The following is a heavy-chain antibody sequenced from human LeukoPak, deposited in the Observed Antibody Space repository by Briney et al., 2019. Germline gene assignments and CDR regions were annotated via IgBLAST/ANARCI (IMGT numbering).Heavy chain of an antibody. CDR1: GFIFSSYG. Sequence: PGGSLRLSCAASGFIFSSYGMHWVRQAPGKGREWVAFIRYDGNDKHCADSVKGRFIVSRDNSKNTLYLQMSTPRAEDTAVYYCAKPFPYSGGFFVDYWGQGTLVTVSS. J-gene: IGHJ4*02. CDR3: AKPFPYSGGFFVDY. D-gene: IGHD1-26*01. V-gene: IGHV3-30*02. CDR2: IRYDGNDK.